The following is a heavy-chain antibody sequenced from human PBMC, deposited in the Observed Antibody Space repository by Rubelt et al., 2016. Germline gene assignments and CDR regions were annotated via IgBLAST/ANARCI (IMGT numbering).Heavy chain of an antibody. CDR2: IKVDGSEK. CDR1: GFIFSKYN. CDR3: AKYGGSGVSFDY. D-gene: IGHD5-12*01. V-gene: IGHV3-7*01. Sequence: EVQLVESGGGLVQRGGSLRLSCAASGFIFSKYNMHWVRQAPGKGLEWVANIKVDGSEKYYVDSVKGRFTIPRYNTKNSVSFERNGLRAGDTSFDYCAKYGGSGVSFDYCGQGTLVTVSS. J-gene: IGHJ4*02.